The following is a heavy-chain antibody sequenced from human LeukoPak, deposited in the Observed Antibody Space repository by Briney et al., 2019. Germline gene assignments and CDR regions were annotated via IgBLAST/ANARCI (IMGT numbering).Heavy chain of an antibody. CDR3: ARAHRYSGSYSVNFDY. CDR1: GYTLTELS. Sequence: ASVKVSCKVSGYTLTELSMHWVRQAPGKGLEWMGGFDPEDGETIYAQKFQGRVTMTEDTSTDTAYMELSSLRSEDTAVYYCARAHRYSGSYSVNFDYWGQGTLVTVSS. V-gene: IGHV1-24*01. CDR2: FDPEDGET. J-gene: IGHJ4*02. D-gene: IGHD1-26*01.